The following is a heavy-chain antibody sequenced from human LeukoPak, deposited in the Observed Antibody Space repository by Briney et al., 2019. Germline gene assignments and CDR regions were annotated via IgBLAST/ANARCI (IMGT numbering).Heavy chain of an antibody. CDR1: GFTFDDYA. D-gene: IGHD6-13*01. Sequence: GRSLRLSCAASGFTFDDYAMHWVRQAPGKGLEWVSGISWNSGSIGYADSVKGRFTISRDNAKNSLYLQMNSLRAEDTALYYCAKDSSSNYYYYYGMDVWGQGTTVTVSS. CDR3: AKDSSSNYYYYYGMDV. CDR2: ISWNSGSI. V-gene: IGHV3-9*01. J-gene: IGHJ6*02.